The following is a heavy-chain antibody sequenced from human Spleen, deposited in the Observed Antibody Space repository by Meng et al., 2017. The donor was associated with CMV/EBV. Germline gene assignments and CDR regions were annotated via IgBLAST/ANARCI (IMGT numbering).Heavy chain of an antibody. D-gene: IGHD5-12*01. CDR2: IKQDGSEK. J-gene: IGHJ6*02. Sequence: GESLKISCAASGFTFSSYWMSWVRQAPGKGLEWVANIKQDGSEKYYVDSVKGRFTISRDNAKNSLYLQMNSLRAEDTAVYYCARANSGYDEDYYYGMDVWGQGTTVTVSS. CDR3: ARANSGYDEDYYYGMDV. V-gene: IGHV3-7*01. CDR1: GFTFSSYW.